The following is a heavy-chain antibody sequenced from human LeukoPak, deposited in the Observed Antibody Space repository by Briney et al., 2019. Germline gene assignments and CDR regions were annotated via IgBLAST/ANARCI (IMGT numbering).Heavy chain of an antibody. D-gene: IGHD3-16*01. CDR3: AREPRWAGDLGGFDS. J-gene: IGHJ4*02. Sequence: SETLSLTCTVSGYSITSGYYWGWIRQPPGKGLEWIGSIYHSGSTYYNPSLKTRVTISVDTSKNQFSLQLSSVTAADTAVYYCAREPRWAGDLGGFDSWGQGPLVTASS. CDR1: GYSITSGYY. CDR2: IYHSGST. V-gene: IGHV4-38-2*02.